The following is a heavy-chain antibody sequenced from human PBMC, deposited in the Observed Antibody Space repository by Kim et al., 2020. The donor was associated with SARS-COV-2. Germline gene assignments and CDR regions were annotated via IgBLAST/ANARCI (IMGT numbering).Heavy chain of an antibody. J-gene: IGHJ6*03. CDR1: GFTFSSYG. Sequence: GGSLRLSCAASGFTFSSYGMHWVRQAPGKGLEWVAVISYDGSNKYYADSVKGRFTISRDNSKNTLYLQMNSLRAEDTAVYYCAKDGMGGYDAGYMDVWGKGTTVTVSS. CDR3: AKDGMGGYDAGYMDV. CDR2: ISYDGSNK. V-gene: IGHV3-30*18. D-gene: IGHD5-12*01.